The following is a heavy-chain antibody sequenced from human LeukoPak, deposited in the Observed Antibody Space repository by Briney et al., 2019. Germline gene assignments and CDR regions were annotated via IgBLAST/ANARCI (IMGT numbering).Heavy chain of an antibody. CDR3: ARDRRYYYCSGSYKLYYYYGMDV. J-gene: IGHJ6*02. D-gene: IGHD3-10*01. CDR1: GGSISSGDYY. V-gene: IGHV4-30-4*01. CDR2: IYYSGST. Sequence: SQTLSLTCTVSGGSISSGDYYWSWIRQPPGKGLEWIGYIYYSGSTYYNPSLKSRVTISVDTSKNQFSLKLSSVTAADTAVYYCARDRRYYYCSGSYKLYYYYGMDVWGQGTTVTVSS.